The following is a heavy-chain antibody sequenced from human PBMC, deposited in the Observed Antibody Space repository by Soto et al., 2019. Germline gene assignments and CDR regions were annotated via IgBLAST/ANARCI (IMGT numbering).Heavy chain of an antibody. Sequence: GESLKISCQGSGYSFTSYWIGWVRQLPGKGLEWMGIIYPGDSDTRYSPSFQGQVTISADKSISTAYLQWSSLKASDTAMYYCARSYYYDSSGYPNWFDPWGQGTLVTVSS. J-gene: IGHJ5*02. CDR3: ARSYYYDSSGYPNWFDP. CDR1: GYSFTSYW. CDR2: IYPGDSDT. D-gene: IGHD3-22*01. V-gene: IGHV5-51*01.